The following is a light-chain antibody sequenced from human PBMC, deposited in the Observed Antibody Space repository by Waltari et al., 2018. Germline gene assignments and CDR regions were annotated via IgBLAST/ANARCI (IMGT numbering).Light chain of an antibody. J-gene: IGLJ3*02. Sequence: QSALTQPASVSGSPGQSITISCTGTSSDVGGYNSVSRYQQHPGKAPKLMIYDVTKRPSGVSDRFSGSKSGNTASLTISGLQAEDEADYYCNSYTSSSTLWVFGGGTKLTVL. CDR3: NSYTSSSTLWV. V-gene: IGLV2-14*01. CDR2: DVT. CDR1: SSDVGGYNS.